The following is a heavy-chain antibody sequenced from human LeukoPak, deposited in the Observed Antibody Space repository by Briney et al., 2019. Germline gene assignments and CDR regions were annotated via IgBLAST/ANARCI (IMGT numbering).Heavy chain of an antibody. Sequence: SETLPLTCTVSGGSISSSSYYWGWIRQPPGKGLEWIGSIYYSGSTYYNPSLKSRVTISVDTSKNQFSLKLSSVTAADTAVYYCASTQWRYFENWFDPWGQGTLVTVSS. D-gene: IGHD3-9*01. CDR3: ASTQWRYFENWFDP. J-gene: IGHJ5*02. V-gene: IGHV4-39*01. CDR1: GGSISSSSYY. CDR2: IYYSGST.